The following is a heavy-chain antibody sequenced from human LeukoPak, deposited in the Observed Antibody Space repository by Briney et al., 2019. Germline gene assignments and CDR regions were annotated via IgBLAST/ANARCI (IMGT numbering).Heavy chain of an antibody. CDR2: IYYSGST. CDR1: GGSISSYY. J-gene: IGHJ4*02. CDR3: ARGGYYFDY. V-gene: IGHV4-59*01. Sequence: SETLSLTFPVSGGSISSYYWTWIRQPPGRGLEWIGYIYYSGSTNYNPSLKSRVTISVDTSKNQFSLKLSSVTAADTALYYCARGGYYFDYWGQGTLVTVSS.